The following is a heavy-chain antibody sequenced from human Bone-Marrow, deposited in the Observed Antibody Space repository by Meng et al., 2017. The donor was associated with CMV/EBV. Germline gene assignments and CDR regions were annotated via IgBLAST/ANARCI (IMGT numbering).Heavy chain of an antibody. CDR2: INHDESEK. D-gene: IGHD3-22*01. CDR3: ARDNRGYDSSGYFEFDY. J-gene: IGHJ4*02. V-gene: IGHV3-7*01. Sequence: GESLKISCAASGFAFSSYWTSWVRQAPGKGLEWVANINHDESEKHYVDSVKGRFTISRHDAKNSMFLQMDSLRAEDTAVYYCARDNRGYDSSGYFEFDYWGQGTLVTVSS. CDR1: GFAFSSYW.